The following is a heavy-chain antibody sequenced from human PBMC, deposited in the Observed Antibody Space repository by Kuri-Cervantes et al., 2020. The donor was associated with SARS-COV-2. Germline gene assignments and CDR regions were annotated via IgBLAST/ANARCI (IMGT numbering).Heavy chain of an antibody. D-gene: IGHD2-2*01. V-gene: IGHV4-38-2*02. CDR3: ARSTLPAARYNWFDP. CDR2: IYHSGST. J-gene: IGHJ5*02. Sequence: SETLSLTCTVSGYSISSGYYWGWIRQPPGKGLEWIGSIYHSGSTYYNPSLKSRVTTSVDTSKNQFSLKLSSVTAADTAVYYCARSTLPAARYNWFDPWGQGTLVTVSS. CDR1: GYSISSGYY.